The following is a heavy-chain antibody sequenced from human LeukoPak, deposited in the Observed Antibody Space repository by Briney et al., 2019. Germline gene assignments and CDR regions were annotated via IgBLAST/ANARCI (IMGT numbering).Heavy chain of an antibody. CDR1: GGSISSSSYY. CDR2: IYYSGST. V-gene: IGHV4-39*07. J-gene: IGHJ4*02. Sequence: PSETLSLTCTVSGGSISSSSYYWGWIRQPPGTGLEWIGSIYYSGSTNYNPSLKSRVTISVDMSKNQFSLNLSTVTAADTAVYYCARATVVTPFDYWGQGTLVTVSS. D-gene: IGHD4-23*01. CDR3: ARATVVTPFDY.